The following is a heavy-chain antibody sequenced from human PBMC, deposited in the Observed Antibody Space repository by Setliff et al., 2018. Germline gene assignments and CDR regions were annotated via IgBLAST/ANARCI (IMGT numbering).Heavy chain of an antibody. V-gene: IGHV4-39*07. D-gene: IGHD6-6*01. J-gene: IGHJ6*03. CDR3: ASSAKAARPGYYYYYMDV. CDR1: GASINSSTFF. Sequence: SETLSLTCIVSGASINSSTFFWGWIRQPPGKGLEWIGSIYYSGTTYYNPSVGSRVTISVDTSKNQFSLKAEDTAVYYCASSAKAARPGYYYYYMDVWGKGTTVTVSS. CDR2: IYYSGTT.